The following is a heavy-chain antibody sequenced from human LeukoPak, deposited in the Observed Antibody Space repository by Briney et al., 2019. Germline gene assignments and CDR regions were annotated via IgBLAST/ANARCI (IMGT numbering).Heavy chain of an antibody. CDR3: ARHEGLDFWGGYYNAGFDY. D-gene: IGHD3-3*01. Sequence: PSETLSLTCTVSGGSISSSSYYWGWIRQPPWKGLEWIGSIYYSGSTYYNPSLKSRVTISVDTSKNQFSLKLSSVTAADTAVYYCARHEGLDFWGGYYNAGFDYWGQGTLVTVSS. J-gene: IGHJ4*02. V-gene: IGHV4-39*01. CDR2: IYYSGST. CDR1: GGSISSSSYY.